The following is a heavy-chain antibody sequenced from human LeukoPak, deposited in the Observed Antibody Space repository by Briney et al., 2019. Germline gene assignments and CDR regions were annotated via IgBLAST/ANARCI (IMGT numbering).Heavy chain of an antibody. J-gene: IGHJ4*02. CDR1: GGSISDYY. CDR3: ARVGSGYDYFDY. V-gene: IGHV4-4*07. Sequence: PSETLSLTCTVSGGSISDYYWSWIRQPAGKGLEWLGRIYTSGSTKHNPSLESRVTMSVDTSKNQFSLKLSFVTAADTAVYYCARVGSGYDYFDYWGQGTLVTVSS. D-gene: IGHD3-22*01. CDR2: IYTSGST.